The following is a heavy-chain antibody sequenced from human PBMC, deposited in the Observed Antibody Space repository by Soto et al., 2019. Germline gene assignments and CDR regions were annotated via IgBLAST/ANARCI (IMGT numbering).Heavy chain of an antibody. CDR1: GFTFSSYA. D-gene: IGHD3-10*01. J-gene: IGHJ4*02. CDR2: ISGSGGST. Sequence: LRLSCAASGFTFSSYAISWVRQAPGKGLEWVSAISGSGGSTYDADSVKGRFTISRDNSKNTLYLQMNSLRAEDTAVYYCAKSEGHGSGPVDYWGQGTLVTVSS. CDR3: AKSEGHGSGPVDY. V-gene: IGHV3-23*01.